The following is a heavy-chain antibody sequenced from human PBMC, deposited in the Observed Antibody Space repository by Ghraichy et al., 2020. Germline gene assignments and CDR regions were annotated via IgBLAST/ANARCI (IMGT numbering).Heavy chain of an antibody. CDR1: GFTFSSYG. J-gene: IGHJ6*02. V-gene: IGHV3-33*01. CDR3: ARDRLPYYYYYGMDV. D-gene: IGHD4-11*01. CDR2: IWYDGSNK. Sequence: LTCAASGFTFSSYGMHWVRQAPGKGLEWVAVIWYDGSNKYYADSVKGRFTISRDNSKNTLYLQMNSLRAEDTAVYYCARDRLPYYYYYGMDVWGQGTTVTVSS.